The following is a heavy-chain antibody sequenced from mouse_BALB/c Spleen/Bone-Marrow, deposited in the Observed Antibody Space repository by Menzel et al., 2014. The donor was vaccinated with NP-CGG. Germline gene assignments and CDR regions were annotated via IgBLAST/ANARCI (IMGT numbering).Heavy chain of an antibody. CDR1: GYAFSSSW. D-gene: IGHD3-2*01. J-gene: IGHJ2*01. Sequence: SGPELVKPGASAKISCKASGYAFSSSWMNWVKQRPGQGLEWIGRIYPGDGDTNYNGKFKGKATLTADKSSSTAYMQLSSLTSVDSAVYFCARSRGVRQLGLPFDYWGKGTTLTVSS. V-gene: IGHV1-82*01. CDR3: ARSRGVRQLGLPFDY. CDR2: IYPGDGDT.